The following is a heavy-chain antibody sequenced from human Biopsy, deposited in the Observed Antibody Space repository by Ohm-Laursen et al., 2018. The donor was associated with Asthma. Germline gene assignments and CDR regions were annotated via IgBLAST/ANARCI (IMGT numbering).Heavy chain of an antibody. CDR1: GGYTGSSDYL. CDR2: VFWSGST. Sequence: SHTLSLTCRVSGGYTGSSDYLWASIRQAPGRGLEWIGFVFWSGSTHYSRSLERRVSISIDTATNEFSMKLRSVTPADTAVYFCARVVSYGDIYFGIDVWGPGNTVDVS. J-gene: IGHJ6*02. CDR3: ARVVSYGDIYFGIDV. V-gene: IGHV4-30-4*01. D-gene: IGHD4-17*01.